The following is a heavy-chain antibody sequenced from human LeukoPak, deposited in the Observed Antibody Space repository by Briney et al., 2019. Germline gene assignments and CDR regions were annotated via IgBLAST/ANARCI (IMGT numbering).Heavy chain of an antibody. Sequence: SETLSLTCGVSGGSISSYYWDWIRQPPGRGLEWIGYIINSGSANYNPSLKSRVTMAVDTSKNQFSLNVSSVTAADTAVYYCARRARYSSGWYDAFDIWGQGTMVTVSS. J-gene: IGHJ3*02. V-gene: IGHV4-4*08. CDR1: GGSISSYY. CDR3: ARRARYSSGWYDAFDI. CDR2: IINSGSA. D-gene: IGHD6-19*01.